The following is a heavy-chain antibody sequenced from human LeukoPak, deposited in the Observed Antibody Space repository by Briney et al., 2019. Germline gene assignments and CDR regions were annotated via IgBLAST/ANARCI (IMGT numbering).Heavy chain of an antibody. V-gene: IGHV4-59*01. J-gene: IGHJ4*02. Sequence: PSETQSLNCTLSGGSISSYYWSCIRQPPGKGLECIGYIYYSVCTNYNPPLKRRVTISVDTSKTQSSLQLSSVTAADTAVYYCARSSGAYSYGVDYWGQGTLVTVSS. CDR2: IYYSVCT. D-gene: IGHD5-18*01. CDR1: GGSISSYY. CDR3: ARSSGAYSYGVDY.